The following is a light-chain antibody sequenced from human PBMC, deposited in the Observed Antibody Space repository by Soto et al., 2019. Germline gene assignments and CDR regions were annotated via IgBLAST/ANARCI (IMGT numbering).Light chain of an antibody. Sequence: QSALTQPASVSGSPGQSITISCTGTSSDVGAYNYVSWYQQHPGKAPKLMIYDVSNRPSGVSNRFSGSKSGNTASLTISGLQAEEEADYSCSSYTSSSTLVFGGGTKLTVL. CDR2: DVS. CDR3: SSYTSSSTLV. V-gene: IGLV2-14*01. J-gene: IGLJ2*01. CDR1: SSDVGAYNY.